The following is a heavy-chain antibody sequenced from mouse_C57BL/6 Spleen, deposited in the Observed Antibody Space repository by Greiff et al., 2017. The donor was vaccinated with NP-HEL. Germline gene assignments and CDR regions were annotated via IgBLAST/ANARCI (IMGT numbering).Heavy chain of an antibody. CDR1: GFTFSDYY. V-gene: IGHV5-16*01. CDR3: ARVSSNYYFDY. CDR2: INYDGSST. J-gene: IGHJ2*01. D-gene: IGHD2-5*01. Sequence: EVNLVESEGGLVQPGSSMKLSCTASGFTFSDYYMAWVRQVPEKGLEWVANINYDGSSTYYLDSLKSRFIISRDNAKNILYLQMSSLKSEDTATYYCARVSSNYYFDYWGQGTTLTVSS.